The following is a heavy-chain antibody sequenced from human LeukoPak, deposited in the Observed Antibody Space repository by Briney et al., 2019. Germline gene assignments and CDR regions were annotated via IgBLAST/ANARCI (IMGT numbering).Heavy chain of an antibody. Sequence: GGSLRLSCAASGFTFDDYAMHWVRQAPGKGLEWVSGISWDSGSVGYADSVKGRFTISRDNAKNSLYLQMNSLRAEDTALYYCAKSSLWFGELLTPPFDYWGQGTLVTVSS. J-gene: IGHJ4*02. CDR2: ISWDSGSV. CDR3: AKSSLWFGELLTPPFDY. V-gene: IGHV3-9*01. CDR1: GFTFDDYA. D-gene: IGHD3-10*01.